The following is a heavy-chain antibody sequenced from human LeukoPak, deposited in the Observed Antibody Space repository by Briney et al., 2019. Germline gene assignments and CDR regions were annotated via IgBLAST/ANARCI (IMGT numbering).Heavy chain of an antibody. CDR1: GGSISSGSYY. CDR2: IYTSGST. V-gene: IGHV4-61*02. Sequence: SETLSLTCTVSGGSISSGSYYWSWILQPAGKGLEWIGRIYTSGSTNYNPSLKSRVTMSVDTSKNQFSLKLSSVTAADTAVYYCARALWFGMYNWFDPWGQGTLVTVSS. CDR3: ARALWFGMYNWFDP. J-gene: IGHJ5*02. D-gene: IGHD3-10*01.